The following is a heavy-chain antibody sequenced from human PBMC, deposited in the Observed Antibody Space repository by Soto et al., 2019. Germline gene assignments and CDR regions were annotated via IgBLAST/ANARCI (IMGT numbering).Heavy chain of an antibody. CDR1: AFTFSSYW. CDR3: ARGLYCSSGSCYYYYGMDV. Sequence: EVQLVESGGGLVQPGGSLRLSCAVSAFTFSSYWMSWVRQAPGKGLEWVANIKQDGSEKYYVDSVKGRFTISRDNAKNSLYLQMNSLRAEDTAVYYCARGLYCSSGSCYYYYGMDVWGQGTTVTVSS. D-gene: IGHD2-15*01. V-gene: IGHV3-7*05. CDR2: IKQDGSEK. J-gene: IGHJ6*02.